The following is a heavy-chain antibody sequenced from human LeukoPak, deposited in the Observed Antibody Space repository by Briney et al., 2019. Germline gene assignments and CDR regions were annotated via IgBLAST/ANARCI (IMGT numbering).Heavy chain of an antibody. CDR3: ARTARVPDG. Sequence: SGGSLRLSCAASGFTFSDYYMSWIRQAPGKGLEHLSYIGKTVSDINYADSVKGRFTISRDNAKNSLYLQMNNLRVEDTAVYYCARTARVPDGWGQGTLVTVSS. CDR2: IGKTVSDI. V-gene: IGHV3-11*01. CDR1: GFTFSDYY. J-gene: IGHJ4*02. D-gene: IGHD5-24*01.